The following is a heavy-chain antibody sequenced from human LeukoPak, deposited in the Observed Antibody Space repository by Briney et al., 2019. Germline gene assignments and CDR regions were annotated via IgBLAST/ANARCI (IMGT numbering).Heavy chain of an antibody. J-gene: IGHJ6*04. CDR1: GYTFTSYG. CDR3: ARDRIAVAGTNYYYGMDV. Sequence: ASVKVSCKASGYTFTSYGISWVRQAPGQGLEWMGWISAYNGNTNYAQKLQGRVTMTTDTSTSTAYVELRSLRSDDTAVYYCARDRIAVAGTNYYYGMDVWGKGTTVTVSS. D-gene: IGHD6-19*01. CDR2: ISAYNGNT. V-gene: IGHV1-18*04.